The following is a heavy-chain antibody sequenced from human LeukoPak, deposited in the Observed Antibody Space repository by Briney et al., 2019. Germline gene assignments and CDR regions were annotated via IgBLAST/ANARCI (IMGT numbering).Heavy chain of an antibody. J-gene: IGHJ2*01. CDR2: MFYGGTT. CDR1: GDSLSRSS. D-gene: IGHD4-23*01. Sequence: PSETLSHTCTVSGDSLSRSSWSWIRQSPGGGLEWIGYMFYGGTTNHNPSLKGRVTMSMVTSKDRFSLSLSSVTAADTAVYFCVRHWVHDFGGSDWYFDLWGRGTLVTVSS. CDR3: VRHWVHDFGGSDWYFDL. V-gene: IGHV4-59*08.